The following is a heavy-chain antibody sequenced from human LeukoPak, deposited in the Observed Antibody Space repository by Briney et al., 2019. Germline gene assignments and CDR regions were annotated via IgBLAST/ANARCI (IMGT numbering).Heavy chain of an antibody. CDR1: GYTFTNYG. Sequence: ASVKVSCXASGYTFTNYGISWVRQAHGQGLEWMAWISAYNGNTNYAQKLQGRVTMTTDTSTSTAYMELRSLRSDDTAVYYCARDRRSVAAAGIIFDPWGQGTLVTVSS. CDR3: ARDRRSVAAAGIIFDP. D-gene: IGHD6-13*01. J-gene: IGHJ5*02. CDR2: ISAYNGNT. V-gene: IGHV1-18*01.